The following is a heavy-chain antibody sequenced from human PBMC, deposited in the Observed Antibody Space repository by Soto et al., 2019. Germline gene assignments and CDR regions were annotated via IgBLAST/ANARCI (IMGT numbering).Heavy chain of an antibody. V-gene: IGHV1-69*02. CDR2: IIPILGIA. D-gene: IGHD1-1*01. J-gene: IGHJ5*02. CDR1: GGTFSSYT. CDR3: ARGMVQKGLHYPHSHNWFDP. Sequence: ASVKVSCKASGGTFSSYTISWVRQAPGQGLEWMGRIIPILGIANYAQKFQGRVTITADKSTSTAYMELSSLRSEDTAVYYCARGMVQKGLHYPHSHNWFDPWGQGTLVTVSS.